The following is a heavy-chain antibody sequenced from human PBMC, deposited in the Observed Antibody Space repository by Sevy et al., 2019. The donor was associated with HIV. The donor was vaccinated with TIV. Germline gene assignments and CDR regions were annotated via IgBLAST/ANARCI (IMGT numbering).Heavy chain of an antibody. Sequence: SETLSLTCTVSGGSVSSGSYYWSWIRQPPGKGLEWIGYIYYSGSTNYNPSLKSRVTISADTSKNQFSLKLSSVTAADTAVYYCARGSYSMLFDYWGQGTLVTVSS. V-gene: IGHV4-61*01. D-gene: IGHD1-26*01. CDR3: ARGSYSMLFDY. CDR1: GGSVSSGSYY. J-gene: IGHJ4*02. CDR2: IYYSGST.